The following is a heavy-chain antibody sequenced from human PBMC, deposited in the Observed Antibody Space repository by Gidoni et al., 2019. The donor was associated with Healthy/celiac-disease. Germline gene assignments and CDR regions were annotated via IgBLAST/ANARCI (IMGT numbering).Heavy chain of an antibody. J-gene: IGHJ6*04. V-gene: IGHV4-34*01. CDR3: ARSPQLRFLEWLCVRDV. D-gene: IGHD3-3*01. Sequence: QVQLQQWGAGLLKPSETLSLTCAVYGGSFSGYYWSWIRQPPGKGLEWIGEINHSGSTNYNPSRKSRVTISVDTSKNQFSLKLSSVTAADTAVYYCARSPQLRFLEWLCVRDVWGKGTTVTVSS. CDR2: INHSGST. CDR1: GGSFSGYY.